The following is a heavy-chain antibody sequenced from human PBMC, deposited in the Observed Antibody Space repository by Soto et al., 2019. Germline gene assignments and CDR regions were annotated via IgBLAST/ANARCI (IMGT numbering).Heavy chain of an antibody. D-gene: IGHD3-16*01. V-gene: IGHV4-59*04. CDR3: ARHSTATTGIVGGVFAQDFGLDV. CDR2: THSNGNS. Sequence: PSETLSLTCAVSGASMSRYFWTWIRQPPGKGLEWIGNTHSNGNSYCSPSLKSRATVSEDTSTNQFSLQLNSVTPEDTAVYFCARHSTATTGIVGGVFAQDFGLDVWGQGTTVTVSS. J-gene: IGHJ6*02. CDR1: GASMSRYF.